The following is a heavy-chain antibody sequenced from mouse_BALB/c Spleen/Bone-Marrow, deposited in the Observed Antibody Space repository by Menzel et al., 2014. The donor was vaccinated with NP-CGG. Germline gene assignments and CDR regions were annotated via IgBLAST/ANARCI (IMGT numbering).Heavy chain of an antibody. CDR2: INPCNGGT. V-gene: IGHV1S81*02. D-gene: IGHD2-1*01. CDR1: GYTFTSYY. J-gene: IGHJ1*01. Sequence: QVQLKESGAELVKPGASVKLSCKASGYTFTSYYMYWVKQRPGQGLEWIGEINPCNGGTNFNEKFKSKATLTVDKSSSTAYMQLSSLTSEDSAVYYCTRSYYGNYFDVWGAGTTVTVSS. CDR3: TRSYYGNYFDV.